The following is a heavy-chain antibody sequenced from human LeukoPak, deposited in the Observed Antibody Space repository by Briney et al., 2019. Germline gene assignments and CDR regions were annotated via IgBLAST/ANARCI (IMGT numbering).Heavy chain of an antibody. CDR2: IKSKTGGGTT. CDR3: TTDPYYYDSSAYTSDY. V-gene: IGHV3-15*01. Sequence: PGGSLRLSCAASGFTFSNAWMSWVRQAPGKGLEWVGRIKSKTGGGTTDYAAPVKGRFTISRDDSKNTLYLQMNSLKTEDTAVYYCTTDPYYYDSSAYTSDYWGQGTLVTVSS. D-gene: IGHD3-22*01. J-gene: IGHJ4*02. CDR1: GFTFSNAW.